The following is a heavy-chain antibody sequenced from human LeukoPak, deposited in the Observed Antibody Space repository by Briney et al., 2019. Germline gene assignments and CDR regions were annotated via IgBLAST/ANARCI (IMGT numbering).Heavy chain of an antibody. CDR1: GGTFSSYT. CDR2: IIPILGIA. Sequence: GASVKVSCKASGGTFSSYTISWVRQDPGQGLEWMGRIIPILGIANYAQKFQGRVTITADKSTSTAYMELSSLRSEDTAVYYCAKTHSPYCGGDCPFDYWGQGTLVTVSS. CDR3: AKTHSPYCGGDCPFDY. D-gene: IGHD2-21*02. V-gene: IGHV1-69*02. J-gene: IGHJ4*02.